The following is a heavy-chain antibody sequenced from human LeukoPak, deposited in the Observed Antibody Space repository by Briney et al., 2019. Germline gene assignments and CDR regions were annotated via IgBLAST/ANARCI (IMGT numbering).Heavy chain of an antibody. CDR3: ARSTGPIDY. J-gene: IGHJ4*02. CDR2: TYYRSKWST. V-gene: IGHV6-1*01. Sequence: SKTLSLTCAISGDSVSSNSAAWNWIRQSPSRGLEWLGRTYYRSKWSTYYAVSVKSRISINRDTSKNQISLQLNSVTPEDTAVYYCARSTGPIDYWGQGTQVTVSS. CDR1: GDSVSSNSAA. D-gene: IGHD1-1*01.